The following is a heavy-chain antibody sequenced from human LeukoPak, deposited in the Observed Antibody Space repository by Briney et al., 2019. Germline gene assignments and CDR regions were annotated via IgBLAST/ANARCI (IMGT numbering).Heavy chain of an antibody. Sequence: SVNVSCMASGWTFTSHYIHWVRQAPGQGLEGMGIISPGGGTTTYAQKFQGRVIMTMDASTSTVNMELSSLRSEDTAVYYCARDEAYCSGGRSYPFDYWGQGTLVTVSS. J-gene: IGHJ4*02. D-gene: IGHD2-15*01. V-gene: IGHV1-46*01. CDR3: ARDEAYCSGGRSYPFDY. CDR1: GWTFTSHY. CDR2: ISPGGGTT.